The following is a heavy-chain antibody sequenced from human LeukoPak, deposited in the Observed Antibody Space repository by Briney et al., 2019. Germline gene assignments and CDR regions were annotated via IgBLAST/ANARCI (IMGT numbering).Heavy chain of an antibody. J-gene: IGHJ6*02. CDR3: AREDRRSGYPHDYYYYGMDV. Sequence: ASFKISCKASGCTFSCYAMTWVRQDPGQGLEWMGWLNTDTGNPTYAQGFTGRFVFSLDTSVSTAYLQISSLKAEDTAVYYCAREDRRSGYPHDYYYYGMDVWGQGTTVTASS. CDR2: LNTDTGNP. CDR1: GCTFSCYA. D-gene: IGHD3-3*01. V-gene: IGHV7-4-1*02.